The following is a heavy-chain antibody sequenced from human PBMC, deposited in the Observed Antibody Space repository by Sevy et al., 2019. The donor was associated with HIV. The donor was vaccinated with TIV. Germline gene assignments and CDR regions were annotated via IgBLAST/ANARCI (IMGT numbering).Heavy chain of an antibody. Sequence: GGSLRLSCAASGFTFKDYYMNWIRQAPGKGLEWVSYISDGGTTIYYADSVKGRFTISRVNAKNSMYLQMNSLRAEDTAVYYCARVGDLRYFDFWGRGTLVTVSS. CDR3: ARVGDLRYFDF. J-gene: IGHJ2*01. V-gene: IGHV3-11*01. CDR1: GFTFKDYY. CDR2: ISDGGTTI. D-gene: IGHD3-10*01.